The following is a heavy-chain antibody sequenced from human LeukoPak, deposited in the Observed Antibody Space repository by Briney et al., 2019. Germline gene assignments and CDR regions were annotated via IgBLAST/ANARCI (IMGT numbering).Heavy chain of an antibody. D-gene: IGHD4-17*01. CDR1: VGSISSYY. Sequence: SETLSLACTVSVGSISSYYWSWIRQPAGKGLEWIGRIYTSGGTSYNPSLQSRVTMSVDTSKNHFSLKLSSVTAADTAVYYCAVNYGADAFDIWGQGTMVTVSS. CDR2: IYTSGGT. J-gene: IGHJ3*02. V-gene: IGHV4-4*07. CDR3: AVNYGADAFDI.